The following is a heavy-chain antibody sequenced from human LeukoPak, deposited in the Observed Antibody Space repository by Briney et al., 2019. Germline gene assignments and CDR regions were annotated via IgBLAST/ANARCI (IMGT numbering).Heavy chain of an antibody. CDR1: GGSISSYY. D-gene: IGHD4-11*01. CDR3: ARSTVTTPWYFDY. J-gene: IGHJ4*02. CDR2: IYLSGST. Sequence: PSETLSLTCTVSGGSISSYYWSWIRQPPGKGLEWIAIIYLSGSTYYNPSLKSRVTISVDTSKNQFSLKMTSVTAADTAVYYCARSTVTTPWYFDYWGQGTLVTVSS. V-gene: IGHV4-59*08.